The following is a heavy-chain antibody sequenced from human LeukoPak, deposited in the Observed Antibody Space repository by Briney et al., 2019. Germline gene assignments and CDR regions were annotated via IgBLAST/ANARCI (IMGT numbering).Heavy chain of an antibody. CDR1: GGSISDTNYY. D-gene: IGHD5-12*01. CDR2: IYYSGRT. Sequence: SETLSLTCTVSGGSISDTNYYWAWIRQSPGKGLEWIGSIYYSGRTNNNPSLKSRVTLSIDTSENQLFLRLTSVTAADTAIYYCARQNSVGVATVLPDYFDYWGQGTLVTVSS. V-gene: IGHV4-39*07. CDR3: ARQNSVGVATVLPDYFDY. J-gene: IGHJ4*02.